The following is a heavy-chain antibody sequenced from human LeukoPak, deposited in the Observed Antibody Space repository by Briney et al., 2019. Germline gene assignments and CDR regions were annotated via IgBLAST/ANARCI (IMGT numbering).Heavy chain of an antibody. CDR3: ARLISSSWYGY. CDR2: IHYSGKT. J-gene: IGHJ4*02. D-gene: IGHD6-13*01. CDR1: GGSISSGASY. V-gene: IGHV4-39*06. Sequence: SETLSLTCPVSGGSISSGASYWGWIRQPAGKGLEWIGTIHYSGKTYYNPSLKSRITISIDTSKKQFALKLSSVTAADTAVYYCARLISSSWYGYWGQGTLVTVSS.